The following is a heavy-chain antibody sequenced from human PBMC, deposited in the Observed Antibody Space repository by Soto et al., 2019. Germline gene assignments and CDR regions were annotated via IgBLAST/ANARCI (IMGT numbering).Heavy chain of an antibody. CDR1: GGSISSYY. J-gene: IGHJ4*02. V-gene: IGHV4-59*08. CDR3: ARRYGDCFDY. CDR2: IYYSGST. D-gene: IGHD4-17*01. Sequence: SETLSLICTVSGGSISSYYWSWFRQPPGKGLEWIGYIYYSGSTNYNPSLKSRVTISVDTSKNQFSLKLSSVTAADSAVYDCARRYGDCFDYWGQGTLVTVAS.